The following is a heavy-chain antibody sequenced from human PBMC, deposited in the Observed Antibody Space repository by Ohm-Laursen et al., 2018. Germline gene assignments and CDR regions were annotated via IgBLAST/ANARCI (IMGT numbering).Heavy chain of an antibody. J-gene: IGHJ4*02. CDR1: GGPISSYY. CDR2: VYTSGST. CDR3: ARQDSGDYYFDY. V-gene: IGHV4-4*07. D-gene: IGHD4-17*01. Sequence: SDTLFLTCTVSGGPISSYYWSWIRQPSGKGLEWIGRVYTSGSTNYNPSLESRVTISADTSKNQFSLRLTSVTAADTAVYYCARQDSGDYYFDYWGQGTLVTVSS.